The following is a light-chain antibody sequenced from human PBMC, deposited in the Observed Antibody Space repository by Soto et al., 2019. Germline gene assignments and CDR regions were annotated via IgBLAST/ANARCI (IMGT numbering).Light chain of an antibody. CDR3: QQYNNWPPWT. CDR2: GAS. V-gene: IGKV3-15*01. CDR1: QSVSSD. J-gene: IGKJ1*01. Sequence: EIVMTQSPATLSVSPGERATLSCRASQSVSSDLAWYQQKPGQAPRLLIYGASTRATGIAARFIGSGSGTQFTLTITSLQSEDFEVYYCQQYNNWPPWTFGQGTKVEIK.